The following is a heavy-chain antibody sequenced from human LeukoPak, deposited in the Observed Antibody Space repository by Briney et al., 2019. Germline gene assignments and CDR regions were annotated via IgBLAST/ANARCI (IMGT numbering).Heavy chain of an antibody. CDR2: ISYDGSNK. V-gene: IGHV3-30*18. J-gene: IGHJ4*02. CDR3: AKYWVPRYCSSTSCYGVFDY. CDR1: GFTFSSYG. Sequence: PGGSLRLSCAASGFTFSSYGMHWVRQAPGKGLEWVAVISYDGSNKYYADSVKGRFTISRDNSKNTLYLQMNSLRAEDTAVYYCAKYWVPRYCSSTSCYGVFDYWGQGTLVTVSS. D-gene: IGHD2-2*01.